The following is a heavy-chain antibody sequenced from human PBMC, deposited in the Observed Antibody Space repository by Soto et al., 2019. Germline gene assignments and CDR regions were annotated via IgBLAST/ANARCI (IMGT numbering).Heavy chain of an antibody. J-gene: IGHJ5*01. CDR1: GFSFSSLA. CDR2: ISGSGGST. D-gene: IGHD3-3*01. V-gene: IGHV3-23*01. CDR3: AKEKNFWSGTTAFDS. Sequence: EVQLLESGGGFVQPGGSLRLSCAASGFSFSSLAMSWVRQAPGKGLEWVSGISGSGGSTYYTDSVKGRFTISRDNSKNTLFLQMDRLSAEDTAVYYCAKEKNFWSGTTAFDSWGQGTPVTVSS.